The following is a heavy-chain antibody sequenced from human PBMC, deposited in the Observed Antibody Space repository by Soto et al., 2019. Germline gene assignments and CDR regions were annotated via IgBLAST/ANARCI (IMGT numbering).Heavy chain of an antibody. V-gene: IGHV3-21*01. Sequence: EVQVVESGGGLVKPGGSLRLSCASSGFTFSTYTMNWVRQAPGKGLEWVSSINGRSNYKYYTYSVKGRFTISRDNAKNSLYLQMNRLRAEDTAVYYCAREDGIVGGTSAFDYWGPGHLVAASS. CDR3: AREDGIVGGTSAFDY. CDR1: GFTFSTYT. J-gene: IGHJ4*02. CDR2: INGRSNYK. D-gene: IGHD1-26*01.